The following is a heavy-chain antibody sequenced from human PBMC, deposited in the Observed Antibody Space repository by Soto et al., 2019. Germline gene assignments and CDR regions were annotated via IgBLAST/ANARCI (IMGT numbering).Heavy chain of an antibody. CDR2: IKSDGSST. D-gene: IGHD2-21*01. CDR3: AIGGRDYNYIDH. V-gene: IGHV3-74*01. CDR1: GFTFSNYW. Sequence: GGSLRLSCAASGFTFSNYWMFWVRQVPRKGLLWVSRIKSDGSSTSYADSVKGRFTISRDNTKNTLYLQMTSLRAEDTAVYYCAIGGRDYNYIDHWGQGFLVTVSS. J-gene: IGHJ4*02.